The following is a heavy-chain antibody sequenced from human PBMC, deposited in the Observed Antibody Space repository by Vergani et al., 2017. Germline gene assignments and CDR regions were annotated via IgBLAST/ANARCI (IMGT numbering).Heavy chain of an antibody. V-gene: IGHV3-23*04. D-gene: IGHD2-15*01. CDR1: GFTLSSYA. CDR3: AKDGN. Sequence: VQLVESRGGLVKPGGSLRLSCAASGFTLSSYAMSWVRQAPGKGLVWVSAIIGSGGSTYYADSVKWRFTISRGNTKSTLYLQMNSLRAEDTAVYYCAKDGNWGQGTLVTVSS. CDR2: IIGSGGST. J-gene: IGHJ4*02.